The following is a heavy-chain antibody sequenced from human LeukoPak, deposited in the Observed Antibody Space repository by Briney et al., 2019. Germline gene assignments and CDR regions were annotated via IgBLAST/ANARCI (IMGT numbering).Heavy chain of an antibody. V-gene: IGHV5-51*01. J-gene: IGHJ4*02. D-gene: IGHD2-21*01. Sequence: GESLKISCKGSGYSFTSYWIGWVRQMPGKGLEWMGIIYPGDSDTRYSPSFQGQVTISADKSISTAYLQRSSLKASDTAMYYCARQSYCGGDCYWAYYFDYWGQGTLVTVSS. CDR1: GYSFTSYW. CDR2: IYPGDSDT. CDR3: ARQSYCGGDCYWAYYFDY.